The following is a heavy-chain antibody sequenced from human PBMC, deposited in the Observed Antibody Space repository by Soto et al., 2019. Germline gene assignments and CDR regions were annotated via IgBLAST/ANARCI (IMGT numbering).Heavy chain of an antibody. V-gene: IGHV3-23*01. D-gene: IGHD5-18*01. CDR3: ATAFGRYSYGLVYYYGMDV. CDR1: GFTFSRYA. J-gene: IGHJ6*02. CDR2: ISGSGGST. Sequence: PGGSLRLSCAASGFTFSRYAMSWVRQAPGKGLEWVSGISGSGGSTYYADSVKGRFTISRDNSKNTLYLQMNSLRAEDTAVYYCATAFGRYSYGLVYYYGMDVWGQGTTVTVSS.